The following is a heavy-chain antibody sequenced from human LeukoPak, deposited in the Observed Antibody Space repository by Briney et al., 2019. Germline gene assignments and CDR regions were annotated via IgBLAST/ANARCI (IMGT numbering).Heavy chain of an antibody. V-gene: IGHV3-43D*03. CDR3: AKSYSSGWPTSYYYYYMDV. Sequence: PGGSLRLSCAASGIPFDDYGMLWVRQGPGKGLEWVSFISWHGETTYYSDSVKGRFTISRDNSKNSLYLQMNSLRAEDTALYYCAKSYSSGWPTSYYYYYMDVWGKGTTVTVSS. CDR1: GIPFDDYG. D-gene: IGHD6-19*01. CDR2: ISWHGETT. J-gene: IGHJ6*03.